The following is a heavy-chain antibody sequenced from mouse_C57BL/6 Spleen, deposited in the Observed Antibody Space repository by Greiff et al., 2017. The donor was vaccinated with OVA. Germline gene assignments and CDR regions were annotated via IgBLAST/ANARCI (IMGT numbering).Heavy chain of an antibody. CDR1: GFSLSTSGMG. V-gene: IGHV8-12*01. CDR2: IYWDDDT. J-gene: IGHJ4*01. D-gene: IGHD1-1*01. Sequence: QVTLKESGPGILQSSQTLSLTCSFSGFSLSTSGMGVSWIRQPSGKGLEWLAHIYWDDDTRSNPSLKSRLTISKDTSRNQVFLKSTIVDTADTATYYCARSPYYYGSSYYAMDYWGQGTSVTVSS. CDR3: ARSPYYYGSSYYAMDY.